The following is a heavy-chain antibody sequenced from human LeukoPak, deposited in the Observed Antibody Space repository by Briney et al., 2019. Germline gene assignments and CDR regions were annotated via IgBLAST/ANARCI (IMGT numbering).Heavy chain of an antibody. Sequence: GGSLRLSCAASGFTVSDNYMSWVRQAPGKGLEWVSVIYSDVRTYYADSVKGRFTISRDNSKNTLYLQMNRLRAEDTAVYYCARLQVPKYIYHRSDHSAGAFDIWGQGTMVTVSS. CDR2: IYSDVRT. CDR1: GFTVSDNY. D-gene: IGHD6-19*01. CDR3: ARLQVPKYIYHRSDHSAGAFDI. V-gene: IGHV3-53*01. J-gene: IGHJ3*02.